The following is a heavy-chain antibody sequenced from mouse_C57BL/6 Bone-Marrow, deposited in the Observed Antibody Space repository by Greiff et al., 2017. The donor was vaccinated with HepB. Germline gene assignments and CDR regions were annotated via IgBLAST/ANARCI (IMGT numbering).Heavy chain of an antibody. CDR2: ISYDGSN. D-gene: IGHD1-1*01. CDR1: GYSITSGYY. V-gene: IGHV3-6*01. J-gene: IGHJ3*01. CDR3: ARESFYYYEGFAY. Sequence: ESGPGLVKPSQSLSLTCSVTGYSITSGYYWNWIRQFPGNNLEWMGYISYDGSNNYNPSLKNRISITRDTSKNQFFLKLNSVTTEDTATYYCARESFYYYEGFAYWGQGTLVTVSA.